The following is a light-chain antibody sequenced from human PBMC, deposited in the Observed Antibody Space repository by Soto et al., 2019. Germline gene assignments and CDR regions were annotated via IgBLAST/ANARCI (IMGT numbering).Light chain of an antibody. CDR3: QQYNNPGLT. J-gene: IGKJ3*01. Sequence: EIVMTQSPATLSVSPGERATLSCRASQSVSSNLAWYQQKPGQAPRLLIYGASTRATGIPARFSGSGSGTDLTLTISSLQSEDFAVYYCQQYNNPGLTFAPGTKVDIK. V-gene: IGKV3-15*01. CDR2: GAS. CDR1: QSVSSN.